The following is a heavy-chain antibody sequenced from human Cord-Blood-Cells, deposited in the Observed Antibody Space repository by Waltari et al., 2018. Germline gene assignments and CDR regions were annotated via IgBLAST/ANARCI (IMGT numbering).Heavy chain of an antibody. CDR1: GGSFSGYY. CDR2: INHSGST. Sequence: QVQLPQLGAGLLKHSETLSLTCAVYGGSFSGYYWSWIRQPPGQGLELIGEINHSGSTNYNPSLKGRVTISVDTSKYQFSLKLSSVTAADTAVYYCARGCYDFWSGYYTWYFDLWGRGTLVTVSS. CDR3: ARGCYDFWSGYYTWYFDL. D-gene: IGHD3-3*01. J-gene: IGHJ2*01. V-gene: IGHV4-34*01.